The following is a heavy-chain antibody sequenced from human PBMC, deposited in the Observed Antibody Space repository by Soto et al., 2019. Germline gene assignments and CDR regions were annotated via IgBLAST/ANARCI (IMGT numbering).Heavy chain of an antibody. J-gene: IGHJ2*01. V-gene: IGHV3-33*01. CDR2: IWYDGSNK. CDR1: GFTFSSYG. D-gene: IGHD2-15*01. CDR3: AREGGGSPHWHFDL. Sequence: QVQLVESGGGVVQPGRSLRLSCAASGFTFSSYGMHWVRQAPGKGLEWVAVIWYDGSNKYYADSVKGRFTISRVNSKNTLYLQMNSLRVADTAVYYCAREGGGSPHWHFDLWGRGTLVTVSS.